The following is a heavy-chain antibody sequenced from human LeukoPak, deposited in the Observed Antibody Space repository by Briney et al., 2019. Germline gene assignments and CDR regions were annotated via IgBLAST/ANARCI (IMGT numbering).Heavy chain of an antibody. CDR3: ARVHHSSSWGTDDC. J-gene: IGHJ4*02. CDR2: ISSSSSYI. Sequence: GGSLRLSCAASGFTFSSYSMNWVRQAPGKGLEWVSSISSSSSYIYYADSVKGRFTISRDNAKNTRYLLMNSLRAEDTAVYFCARVHHSSSWGTDDCWGQGTLVTVSS. CDR1: GFTFSSYS. V-gene: IGHV3-21*01. D-gene: IGHD6-13*01.